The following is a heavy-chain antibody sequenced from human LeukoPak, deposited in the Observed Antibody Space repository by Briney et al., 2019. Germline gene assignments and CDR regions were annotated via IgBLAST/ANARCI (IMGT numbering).Heavy chain of an antibody. CDR2: IYYSGST. D-gene: IGHD1/OR15-1a*01. CDR3: ARRLYTGTNWFDP. Sequence: SETLSLTCTVSGGSISSYYWSWIRQPPGKGLEWIGYIYYSGSTNYNPSLKSRVTISVDTSMNQFSLKLSSVTAADTAVYYCARRLYTGTNWFDPWGQGTLVTVSS. J-gene: IGHJ5*02. CDR1: GGSISSYY. V-gene: IGHV4-59*08.